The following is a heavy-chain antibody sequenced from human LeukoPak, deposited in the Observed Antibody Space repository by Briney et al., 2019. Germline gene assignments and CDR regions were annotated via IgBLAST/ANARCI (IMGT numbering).Heavy chain of an antibody. Sequence: SETLSLTCAVYGGSFSGYYWSWIRQPPGKGLEWVGYIYYSGSTNYNPSLKSRVTISVDTSKNQFSLKVNSVTAADTAVYYCARVVAGRRFDPWGQGTLVTVSS. J-gene: IGHJ5*02. CDR3: ARVVAGRRFDP. CDR2: IYYSGST. V-gene: IGHV4-59*01. CDR1: GGSFSGYY. D-gene: IGHD6-19*01.